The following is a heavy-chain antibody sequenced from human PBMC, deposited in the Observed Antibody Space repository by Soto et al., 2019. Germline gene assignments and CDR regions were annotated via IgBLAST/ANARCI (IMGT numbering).Heavy chain of an antibody. CDR2: IGTAGDT. CDR1: GFTFSSYD. D-gene: IGHD5-12*01. V-gene: IGHV3-13*01. Sequence: EVQLVEYGGGLVQPGGSLRLSCAASGFTFSSYDMHWVRQATGKGLEWVSAIGTAGDTYYPGSVKGRFTISRENAKNSLYLQMKSLRAGDTAVYYCARTVGYSGPWAFDIWGHVSMVTVSS. CDR3: ARTVGYSGPWAFDI. J-gene: IGHJ3*02.